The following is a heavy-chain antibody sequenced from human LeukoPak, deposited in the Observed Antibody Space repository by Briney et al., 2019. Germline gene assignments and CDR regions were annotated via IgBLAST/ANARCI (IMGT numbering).Heavy chain of an antibody. CDR2: ITSSSSSI. J-gene: IGHJ4*02. CDR1: GYTFSIYT. CDR3: GRDLAWGAY. D-gene: IGHD4/OR15-4a*01. V-gene: IGHV3-21*01. Sequence: PGGSLRLSCVASGYTFSIYTMSWVRQAPGKGLEWVSSITSSSSSIYSADSVKGRLTISRDNAKNSLYLEMNSLRDEDTAVYYCGRDLAWGAYWGQGTLVTVSS.